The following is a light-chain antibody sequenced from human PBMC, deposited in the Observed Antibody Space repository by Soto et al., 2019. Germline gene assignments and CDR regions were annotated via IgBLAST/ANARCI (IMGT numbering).Light chain of an antibody. CDR3: QQYNNWPPWT. CDR2: DAS. CDR1: QSVSNN. Sequence: ILMTQSPATLSVSPGERATLSCRASQSVSNNVAWYQQKPGQAPRLLIYDASTRATGIPARFSGSGSGTEVTLTLSVLQSEDFSVYYCQQYNNWPPWTFGQGTNVDIK. J-gene: IGKJ1*01. V-gene: IGKV3-15*01.